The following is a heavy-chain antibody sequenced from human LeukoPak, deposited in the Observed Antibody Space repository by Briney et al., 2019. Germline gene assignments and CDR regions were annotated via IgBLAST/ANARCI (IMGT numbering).Heavy chain of an antibody. D-gene: IGHD5-24*01. CDR2: IIPIFGTA. Sequence: GASVKVSCKASGYTFTSYGISWVRQAPGQGLEWMGGIIPIFGTANYAQKFQGRVTITADESTSTAYMELSSLRSEDTAVYYCARVGFRRDGYNFNYYMDVWGKGTTVTVSS. CDR3: ARVGFRRDGYNFNYYMDV. V-gene: IGHV1-69*13. CDR1: GYTFTSYG. J-gene: IGHJ6*03.